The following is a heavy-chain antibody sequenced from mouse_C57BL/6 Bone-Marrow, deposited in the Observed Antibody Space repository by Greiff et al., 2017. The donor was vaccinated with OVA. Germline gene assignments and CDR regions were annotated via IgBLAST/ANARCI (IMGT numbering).Heavy chain of an antibody. J-gene: IGHJ2*01. CDR1: GYAFSNYW. CDR3: ARGGF. CDR2: IFPGDGDT. V-gene: IGHV1-80*01. Sequence: VKLKESGAELVKPGVSVKISCKASGYAFSNYWMNWVKQRPGKGLEWIGGIFPGDGDTNYNGKFKGKATLTADKSSSTAYRQVRSLTSVDSAVYCYARGGFWGQGTTLTV.